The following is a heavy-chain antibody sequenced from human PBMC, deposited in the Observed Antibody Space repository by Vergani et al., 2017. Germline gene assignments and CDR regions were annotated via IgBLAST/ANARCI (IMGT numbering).Heavy chain of an antibody. D-gene: IGHD2-2*02. CDR2: ISFDGTNE. CDR3: VRDRGLCAGGRCYTEAWDY. J-gene: IGHJ4*02. Sequence: QVQLVESGGGVVQPGTSLRLSCVVSGFALNRHAMYCVRQAPGQGLEWVVGISFDGTNEYYPDLVKGRFTISRDIAKNTLYLQVRSLRLEDTGVYHCVRDRGLCAGGRCYTEAWDYWGQGTPVTVSS. V-gene: IGHV3-30-3*01. CDR1: GFALNRHA.